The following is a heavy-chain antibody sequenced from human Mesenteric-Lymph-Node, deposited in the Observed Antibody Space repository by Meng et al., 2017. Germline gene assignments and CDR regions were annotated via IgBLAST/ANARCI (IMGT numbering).Heavy chain of an antibody. V-gene: IGHV3-74*01. CDR3: ARGVGATVFAN. D-gene: IGHD1-26*01. CDR2: INSDGAST. J-gene: IGHJ4*02. Sequence: GESLKISCAASGFTFSNYWIHWVRLAPGKGLVWVSRINSDGASTSYADSVKGRFTISRDNAKNTAYLQMTSLRAEDTAVYYCARGVGATVFANWGQGTLVTVSS. CDR1: GFTFSNYW.